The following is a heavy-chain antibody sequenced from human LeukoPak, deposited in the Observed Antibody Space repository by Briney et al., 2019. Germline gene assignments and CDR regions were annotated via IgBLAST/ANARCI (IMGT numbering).Heavy chain of an antibody. CDR3: ARENSGSYWYYYGMDV. Sequence: ASVKVSCKASGYTFTSYGISWVRQAPGQGLEWMGWISAYNGNTNYAQKLQGRVTMTTDTSTSAAYMELRSLRSDDTAVYYCARENSGSYWYYYGMDVWGQGTTVTVSS. CDR1: GYTFTSYG. D-gene: IGHD1-26*01. V-gene: IGHV1-18*01. J-gene: IGHJ6*02. CDR2: ISAYNGNT.